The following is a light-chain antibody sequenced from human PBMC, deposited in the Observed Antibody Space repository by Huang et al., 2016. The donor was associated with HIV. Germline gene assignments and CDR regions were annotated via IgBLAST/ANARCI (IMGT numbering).Light chain of an antibody. V-gene: IGKV1-39*01. Sequence: IQMTQSPSSLAAYVGDRVTIHCRASQSITTYLNWYQQKIGKSPRLLIYATSSLQSGVPSRFNGSGFGTNFSLTINSLQPEDFVTYFCQQSFTTPWTFGQGTRVEIK. J-gene: IGKJ1*01. CDR1: QSITTY. CDR2: ATS. CDR3: QQSFTTPWT.